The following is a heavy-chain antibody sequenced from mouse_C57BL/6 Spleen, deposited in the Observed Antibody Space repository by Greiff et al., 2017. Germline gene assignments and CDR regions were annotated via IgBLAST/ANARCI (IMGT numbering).Heavy chain of an antibody. V-gene: IGHV1-64*01. J-gene: IGHJ2*01. Sequence: QVQLQQPGAELVKPGASVKLSCKASGYTFTSYWMHWVKQRPGQGLEWIGMIHPNSGSTNYNEKFKSKATLTVDKSSSTAYMQLSSLTSEDSAVYYCAREGTGGYYFDYWGQGTTLTVSA. D-gene: IGHD3-3*01. CDR2: IHPNSGST. CDR1: GYTFTSYW. CDR3: AREGTGGYYFDY.